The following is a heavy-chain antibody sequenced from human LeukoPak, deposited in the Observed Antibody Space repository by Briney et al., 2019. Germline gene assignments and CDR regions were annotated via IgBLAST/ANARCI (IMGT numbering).Heavy chain of an antibody. CDR2: ISYDGSNK. V-gene: IGHV3-30-3*01. Sequence: GGSLRLSCAASGFTFSSYAMHWVRQAPGKGLEWVAVISYDGSNKYYADSVKGRFTISRDNSKNTLYLPMNSLRAEDTAVYYCAREGGLRHYFDYWGQGTLVTVSS. J-gene: IGHJ4*02. D-gene: IGHD3-10*01. CDR3: AREGGLRHYFDY. CDR1: GFTFSSYA.